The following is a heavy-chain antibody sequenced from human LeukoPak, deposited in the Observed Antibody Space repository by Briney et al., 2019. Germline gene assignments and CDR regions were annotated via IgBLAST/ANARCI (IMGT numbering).Heavy chain of an antibody. CDR2: ISSSGDTM. J-gene: IGHJ4*02. CDR3: ARVMGNYASDY. Sequence: NPGGSLRRSCAASGFSFSDYYMSWIRQAPGKGLGWVSYISSSGDTMSYADSVKGRFTISRDNAKNSLYLQMSSLRAEDAAIYYCARVMGNYASDYWGQGALVTVSS. V-gene: IGHV3-11*04. CDR1: GFSFSDYY. D-gene: IGHD1-7*01.